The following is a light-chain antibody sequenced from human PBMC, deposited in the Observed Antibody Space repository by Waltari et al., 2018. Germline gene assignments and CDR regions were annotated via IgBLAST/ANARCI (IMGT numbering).Light chain of an antibody. J-gene: IGKJ5*01. CDR3: QQYYSYLSIT. CDR2: WAS. CDR1: QTVLYSSTNKNY. Sequence: DIVMTQSPDSLAVSLGERATITCKSSQTVLYSSTNKNYLAWYQQKPGQPPKLLIYWASTRESWVPDRFSGSGSGTDFTLTISCLQSEDFATYYCQQYYSYLSITFGQGTRLEIK. V-gene: IGKV4-1*01.